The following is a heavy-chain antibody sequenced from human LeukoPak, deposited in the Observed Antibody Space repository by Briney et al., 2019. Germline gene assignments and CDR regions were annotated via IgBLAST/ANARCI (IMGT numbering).Heavy chain of an antibody. CDR2: IGDTGGKT. D-gene: IGHD3-10*01. CDR1: GFTFSTFA. Sequence: GGSLRLSCAASGFTFSTFAMSWVRQAPGKGLEWVSAIGDTGGKTYYADYAKGRFTISRDNSKNTLYLQMSSLRAKDTAVYYCAKVRTRWTMVRGVPYMDVWGKGTTVTVSS. V-gene: IGHV3-23*01. CDR3: AKVRTRWTMVRGVPYMDV. J-gene: IGHJ6*03.